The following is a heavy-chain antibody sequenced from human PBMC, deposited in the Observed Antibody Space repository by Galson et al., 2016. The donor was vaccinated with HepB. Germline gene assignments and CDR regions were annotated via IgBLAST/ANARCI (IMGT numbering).Heavy chain of an antibody. CDR2: IHYSGSA. Sequence: SETLSLTCTVSGGSIRNSYWSWIRQPPGKGLEWIGYIHYSGSADYNPSLKSRVTISLDTSKKQLSLKLTSVTAADTAVYYCAKGLRVSKTWFDPWGQGTLVTVSS. CDR3: AKGLRVSKTWFDP. CDR1: GGSIRNSY. J-gene: IGHJ5*02. V-gene: IGHV4-59*01.